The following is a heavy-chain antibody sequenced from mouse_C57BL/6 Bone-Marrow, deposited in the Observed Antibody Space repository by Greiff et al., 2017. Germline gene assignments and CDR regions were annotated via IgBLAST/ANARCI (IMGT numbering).Heavy chain of an antibody. CDR3: ARADSSGPAWFAY. J-gene: IGHJ3*01. CDR1: GFTFSSYA. V-gene: IGHV5-4*01. CDR2: ISDGGSYT. Sequence: EVHLVESGGGLVKPGGSLKLSCAASGFTFSSYAMSWVRQTPEKRLEWVATISDGGSYTYYPDNVKGRFTISRDNATNNLYLQMSHLKSEDTAMYYCARADSSGPAWFAYWGQGTLVTVSA. D-gene: IGHD3-2*02.